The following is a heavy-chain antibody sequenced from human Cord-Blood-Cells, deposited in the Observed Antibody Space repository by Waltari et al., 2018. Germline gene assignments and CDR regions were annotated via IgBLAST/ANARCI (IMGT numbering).Heavy chain of an antibody. D-gene: IGHD6-13*01. J-gene: IGHJ4*02. CDR2: INHSGST. CDR3: ARVYSSSWYFDY. V-gene: IGHV4-34*01. Sequence: QVQLQQWGAGLLKPSETLSLTCAVYGGSFSGSYWSWTRQPPGKGLEWIGEINHSGSTNYNPSLKSRVTISVDTSKNQFSLKLSSVTAADTAVYYCARVYSSSWYFDYWGQGTLVTVSS. CDR1: GGSFSGSY.